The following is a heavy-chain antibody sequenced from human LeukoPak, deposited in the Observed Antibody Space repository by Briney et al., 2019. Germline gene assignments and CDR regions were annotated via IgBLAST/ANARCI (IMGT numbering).Heavy chain of an antibody. CDR2: IYSGGST. D-gene: IGHD2-2*01. Sequence: GGSLRLSCAAYGFTVSSNYMSWVRQAPGKGLEWVSVIYSGGSTYYADSVKGRFTISRDNSKNTLYLQMNSLRAEDTAVYYCARAPWLPAALDYWGQGTLVTVSS. V-gene: IGHV3-53*01. J-gene: IGHJ4*02. CDR3: ARAPWLPAALDY. CDR1: GFTVSSNY.